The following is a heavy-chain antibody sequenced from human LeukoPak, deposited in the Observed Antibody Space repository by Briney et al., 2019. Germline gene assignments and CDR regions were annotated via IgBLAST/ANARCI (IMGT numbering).Heavy chain of an antibody. V-gene: IGHV4-39*01. D-gene: IGHD2-21*01. CDR1: GGSISNSNYY. CDR3: ARTILPRWWFDP. CDR2: IYYSGNT. J-gene: IGHJ5*02. Sequence: SSETLSLTCTVSGGSISNSNYYWGWIRQSPGKGLEWIGSIYYSGNTYYNPSLKGRVTISVDTSENQFSLILSSVTAADTAVYYCARTILPRWWFDPWDQGTLVTVSS.